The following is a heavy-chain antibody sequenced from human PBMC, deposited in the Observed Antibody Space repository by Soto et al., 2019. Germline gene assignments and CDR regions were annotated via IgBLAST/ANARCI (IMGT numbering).Heavy chain of an antibody. Sequence: SETLSLTCFVSGGSISRSRFYWVWLRQPPGKGLEWIGSIYYSGNTFYYPSLKSRVSISVDTSKNQFSLKMSSVTAADTAVYYCARLGSTGSYPDYWGQGTLVTVSS. CDR2: IYYSGNT. CDR1: GGSISRSRFY. D-gene: IGHD1-26*01. J-gene: IGHJ4*02. V-gene: IGHV4-39*01. CDR3: ARLGSTGSYPDY.